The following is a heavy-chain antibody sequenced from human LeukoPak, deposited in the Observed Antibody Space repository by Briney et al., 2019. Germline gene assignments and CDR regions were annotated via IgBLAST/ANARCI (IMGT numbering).Heavy chain of an antibody. Sequence: GRSLRLSCAASGFTFSSYGMHWVRQAPGKGLEWVAVIWYDGSNKYYADSVKGRFAISRDNSKNTLYLQMNSLRAEDTAVYYCARETGNVVVPAASEVNWFDPWGQGTLVTVSS. CDR1: GFTFSSYG. CDR3: ARETGNVVVPAASEVNWFDP. D-gene: IGHD2-2*01. J-gene: IGHJ5*02. V-gene: IGHV3-33*01. CDR2: IWYDGSNK.